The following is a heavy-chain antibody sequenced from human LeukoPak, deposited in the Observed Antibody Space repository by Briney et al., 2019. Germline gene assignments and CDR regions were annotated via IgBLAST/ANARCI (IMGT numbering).Heavy chain of an antibody. CDR1: GGSISSSSYY. CDR3: ARLRIAVAGTDYFDY. D-gene: IGHD6-19*01. V-gene: IGHV4-39*01. Sequence: SETLSLTCTVSGGSISSSSYYWGWIRQPPGKGLEWIGSIYYSGSTYYNPSLKSRVTISVDTSKNQFSLKLSSVTAADTAEYYCARLRIAVAGTDYFDYWGQGTLVTVSS. J-gene: IGHJ4*02. CDR2: IYYSGST.